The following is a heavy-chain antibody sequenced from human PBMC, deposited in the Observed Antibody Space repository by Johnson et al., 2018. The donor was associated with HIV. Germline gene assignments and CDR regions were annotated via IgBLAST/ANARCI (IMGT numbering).Heavy chain of an antibody. CDR3: ARGRGALDI. V-gene: IGHV3-23*04. D-gene: IGHD3-16*01. J-gene: IGHJ3*02. CDR2: ISGSGGST. Sequence: VQLVESGGGLVQPGGSLRLSCAASGFTFSSYAISWVRQAPGKGLEWVSAISGSGGSTYYADSVKGRFTISRDNAENSLYLKMNSLRAEDTAVYYCARGRGALDIWGQGTMVTVPS. CDR1: GFTFSSYA.